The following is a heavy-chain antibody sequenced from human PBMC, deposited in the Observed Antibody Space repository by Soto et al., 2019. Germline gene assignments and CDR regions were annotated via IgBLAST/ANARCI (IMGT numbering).Heavy chain of an antibody. D-gene: IGHD3-10*01. V-gene: IGHV3-49*03. Sequence: EVQLVESGGGLAQPGRSLRLSCTSSGFTFDHYAMTWFRQAPGKGLEWVGFITSKAYGGTTDYAASVKGRFTISRDDSNSIAYLQMDSLKTEDTAVYYCTRVPPNNYGSGTYPFDYWGQGALVTVSS. CDR1: GFTFDHYA. CDR3: TRVPPNNYGSGTYPFDY. CDR2: ITSKAYGGTT. J-gene: IGHJ4*02.